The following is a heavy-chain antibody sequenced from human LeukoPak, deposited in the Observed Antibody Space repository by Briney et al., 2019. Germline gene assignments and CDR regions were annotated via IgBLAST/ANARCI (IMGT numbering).Heavy chain of an antibody. CDR3: ARDKSPVVTADC. J-gene: IGHJ4*02. V-gene: IGHV3-21*01. CDR1: GFTFSTYS. D-gene: IGHD2-21*02. Sequence: GGSLRLSCAASGFTFSTYSMNWVRQAPGKGLEWVSSISSSSSYISYADSVKGRFTISRDNAKNLLYLQMNTLRAEDTALYYCARDKSPVVTADCWGQGTLVTVSS. CDR2: ISSSSSYI.